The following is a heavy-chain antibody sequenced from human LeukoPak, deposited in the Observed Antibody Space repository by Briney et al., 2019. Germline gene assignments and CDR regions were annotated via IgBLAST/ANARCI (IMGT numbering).Heavy chain of an antibody. J-gene: IGHJ4*02. CDR2: IKPDGSDK. V-gene: IGHV3-7*03. CDR3: ARISRRELPCF. Sequence: GGSLRLSCAASGFTFSSLWMGWLRQAPGKGQEWVANIKPDGSDKYYVESVKGRFTISRDNAKNSLYLQMNSLRVEDTAIYYCARISRRELPCFWGQGTLVTVSS. CDR1: GFTFSSLW. D-gene: IGHD1-7*01.